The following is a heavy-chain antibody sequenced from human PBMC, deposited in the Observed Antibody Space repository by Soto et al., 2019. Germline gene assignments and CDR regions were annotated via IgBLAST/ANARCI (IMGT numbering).Heavy chain of an antibody. V-gene: IGHV3-15*01. Sequence: KPGGSLRLSCAASGLSATNAWLSWFRQTPGKGREWVRRSKPKTDRGETIPYAAAVTPRFIISTDDSKDILYLEMNSLKTDDPGVYYCSTAGQWYFWTASYFEHWGQGTLVTVSS. J-gene: IGHJ4*02. CDR2: SKPKTDRGETI. CDR1: GLSATNAW. CDR3: STAGQWYFWTASYFEH. D-gene: IGHD3-3*01.